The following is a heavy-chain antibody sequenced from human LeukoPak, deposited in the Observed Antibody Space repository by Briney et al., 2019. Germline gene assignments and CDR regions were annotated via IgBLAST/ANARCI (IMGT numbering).Heavy chain of an antibody. V-gene: IGHV4-59*12. CDR2: IYYSGST. D-gene: IGHD5-12*01. CDR3: ARWIYKDAFDI. J-gene: IGHJ3*02. Sequence: SETLSLTCTVSGGSISSYYWSWIRQPPGKGLEWIGYIYYSGSTNYNPSLKSRVTISVDTSKNQFSLKLSSVTAADTAVYYCARWIYKDAFDIWGQGTMVTVSS. CDR1: GGSISSYY.